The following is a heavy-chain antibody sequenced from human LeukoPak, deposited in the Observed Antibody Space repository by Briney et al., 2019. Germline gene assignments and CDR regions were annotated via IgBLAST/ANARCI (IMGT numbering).Heavy chain of an antibody. V-gene: IGHV4-61*02. D-gene: IGHD3-22*01. Sequence: PSQTLSLTCTVSGVSISSGSYDWGWLRQPAGKGLEWIVRIYTSGSTNYNPSLKSRVTISVDTSKNQFSLKLSSVTAADTAVYYCARGDYDSSGYYSDAFDIWGQGTMVTVSS. J-gene: IGHJ3*02. CDR3: ARGDYDSSGYYSDAFDI. CDR1: GVSISSGSYD. CDR2: IYTSGST.